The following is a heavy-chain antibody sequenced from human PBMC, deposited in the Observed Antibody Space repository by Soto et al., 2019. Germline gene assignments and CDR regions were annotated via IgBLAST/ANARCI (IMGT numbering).Heavy chain of an antibody. J-gene: IGHJ6*02. D-gene: IGHD3-16*01. CDR2: IIPIFGTA. V-gene: IGHV1-69*05. Sequence: SVKVSCKASGGTLSSYAISWVRQDPGQGLEWMGGIIPIFGTANYAQKFQGRVTMTIDTSTATAYMELRSLRSDDTAVYYCARSELERGEVGYYGMDVWGQGTTVT. CDR1: GGTLSSYA. CDR3: ARSELERGEVGYYGMDV.